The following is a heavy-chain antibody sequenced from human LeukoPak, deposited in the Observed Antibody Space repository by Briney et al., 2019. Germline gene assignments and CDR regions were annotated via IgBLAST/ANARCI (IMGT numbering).Heavy chain of an antibody. Sequence: PGGSLRLSCAASGFTFSSYWMSWVRQAPGKGLEWVSSISSNSSYIYYADSVKGRFTISRDNAKNSLYLQMNSLRGEDTAVYYCARGNIVGATSYYFDYWGQGALVTVSS. CDR3: ARGNIVGATSYYFDY. CDR2: ISSNSSYI. CDR1: GFTFSSYW. V-gene: IGHV3-21*01. J-gene: IGHJ4*02. D-gene: IGHD1-26*01.